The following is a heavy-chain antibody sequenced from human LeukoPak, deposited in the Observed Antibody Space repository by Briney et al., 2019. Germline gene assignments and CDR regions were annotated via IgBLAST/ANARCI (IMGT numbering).Heavy chain of an antibody. CDR1: GFTLSAYE. D-gene: IGHD5/OR15-5a*01. V-gene: IGHV3-48*03. Sequence: GGSLRLSCAASGFTLSAYEMNWVRQAPGQGLEWVSCISGPSTYYADSVKGRFTISTDSAKNSLYLQMNSLRAEDTALYYCASRRVAVPSTRAIDYWGQGSLVTVSS. CDR3: ASRRVAVPSTRAIDY. CDR2: ISGPST. J-gene: IGHJ4*02.